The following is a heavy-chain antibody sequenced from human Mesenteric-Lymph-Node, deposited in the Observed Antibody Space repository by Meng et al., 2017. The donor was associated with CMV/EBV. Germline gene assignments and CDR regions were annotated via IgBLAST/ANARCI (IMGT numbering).Heavy chain of an antibody. V-gene: IGHV1-18*01. Sequence: ASVKVSCKASGYTFTSYGISWVRQAPGQGLEWMGWVSAYTGNSNYAQKFQGRVTMTTDTSTSTAYLDLRSLTSDDTAVYYCARVTVSGQFNGGDYWGQGTLVTVSS. CDR2: VSAYTGNS. CDR1: GYTFTSYG. J-gene: IGHJ4*02. D-gene: IGHD6-19*01. CDR3: ARVTVSGQFNGGDY.